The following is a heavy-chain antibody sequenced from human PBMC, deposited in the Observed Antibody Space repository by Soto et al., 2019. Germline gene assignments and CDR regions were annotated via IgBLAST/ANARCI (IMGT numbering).Heavy chain of an antibody. V-gene: IGHV1-18*01. CDR2: ISAYNGNT. J-gene: IGHJ6*03. CDR3: ARGATYYYGSGSSPGNYMDV. CDR1: GYTFTSYG. Sequence: ASVKVSCKASGYTFTSYGISWVRQAPGQGLEWMGWISAYNGNTNYAQKLQDRVTMNTDTSTSTAYMELRSLRSDDPAVYYCARGATYYYGSGSSPGNYMDVWGKGTTVTVSS. D-gene: IGHD3-10*01.